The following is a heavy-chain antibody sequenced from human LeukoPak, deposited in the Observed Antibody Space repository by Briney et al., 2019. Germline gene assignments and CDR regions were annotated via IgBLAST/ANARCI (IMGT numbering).Heavy chain of an antibody. CDR1: GYSISSGYY. CDR3: ARGATPPQGGKYFDY. Sequence: PSETLSLTCAVSGYSISSGYYWGWIRQPPGKGLEWIGSIYHSGSTYYNPSLKSRVTISVDTSKNQFSLKLSSVTAADTAVYYCARGATPPQGGKYFDYWGQGTLVTVSS. V-gene: IGHV4-38-2*01. D-gene: IGHD5-12*01. CDR2: IYHSGST. J-gene: IGHJ4*02.